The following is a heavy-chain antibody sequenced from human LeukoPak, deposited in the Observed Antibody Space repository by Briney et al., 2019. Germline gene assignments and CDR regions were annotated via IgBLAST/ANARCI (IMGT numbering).Heavy chain of an antibody. Sequence: SETLSLTCTVSGGSISSGGYYWSWIRQPPGKGLEWIGYIYYSGSTYYNPSLKSRVTISVDTSKNQFSLKLSSVTAADTAVYYCAGPSGSYYYGMDVWGQGTTVTVSS. V-gene: IGHV4-30-4*07. CDR2: IYYSGST. CDR1: GGSISSGGYY. D-gene: IGHD1-26*01. J-gene: IGHJ6*02. CDR3: AGPSGSYYYGMDV.